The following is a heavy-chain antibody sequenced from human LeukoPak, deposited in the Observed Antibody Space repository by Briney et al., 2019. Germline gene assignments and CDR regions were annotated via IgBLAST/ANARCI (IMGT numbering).Heavy chain of an antibody. CDR1: GYSFTNYW. J-gene: IGHJ4*02. CDR3: ARQIMGASSYFDY. V-gene: IGHV5-51*01. D-gene: IGHD1-26*01. CDR2: IYPGDSDN. Sequence: GESLEISCKGSGYSFTNYWIGWVRQMPGKVLEWVGIIYPGDSDNRYSPSFQGPVTISADKSIITAYLQLSSLKASDTAMYYCARQIMGASSYFDYWGQGTLVTVSS.